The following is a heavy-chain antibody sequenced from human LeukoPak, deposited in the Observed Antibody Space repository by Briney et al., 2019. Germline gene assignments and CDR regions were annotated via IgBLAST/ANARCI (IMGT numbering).Heavy chain of an antibody. J-gene: IGHJ5*02. V-gene: IGHV4-34*01. Sequence: PSETLSLTCTVSGYSVSSGYYWSWIRQPPGKGLEWIGEINHSGSTNYNPSLKSRVTISVDTSKNQFSLKLSSVTAADTAVYYCARGQVYCSSTSCYTGWFDPWGQGTLVTVSS. CDR1: GYSVSSGYY. D-gene: IGHD2-2*02. CDR3: ARGQVYCSSTSCYTGWFDP. CDR2: INHSGST.